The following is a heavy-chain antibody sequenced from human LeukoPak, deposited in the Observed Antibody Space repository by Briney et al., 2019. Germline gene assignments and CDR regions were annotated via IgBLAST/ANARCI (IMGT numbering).Heavy chain of an antibody. CDR1: GGSFSDYY. V-gene: IGHV4-34*01. CDR3: ASRLYSIGSNFDY. J-gene: IGHJ4*02. CDR2: INHSGST. D-gene: IGHD6-19*01. Sequence: SETLSLTCAVYGGSFSDYYWSWIRQPPGKGLEWIGEINHSGSTNYNPSLKSRVTISVDTSKNQFSLKLSSVTAADTAVYYCASRLYSIGSNFDYWGQGTLVTVSS.